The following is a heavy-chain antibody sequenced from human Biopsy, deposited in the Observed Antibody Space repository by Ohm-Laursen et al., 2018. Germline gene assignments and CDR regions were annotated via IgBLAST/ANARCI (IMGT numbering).Heavy chain of an antibody. CDR3: ARDGIVGARFNAFDI. Sequence: GSLRLPCAASGFTFSSYEMNWVRQAPGKGLEWVSYISSSGSTIYYADSVKGRFTISRDNAKNSLYLQMNSLRAEDTAVYYCARDGIVGARFNAFDIWGQGTMVTVSS. CDR2: ISSSGSTI. J-gene: IGHJ3*02. CDR1: GFTFSSYE. D-gene: IGHD1-26*01. V-gene: IGHV3-48*03.